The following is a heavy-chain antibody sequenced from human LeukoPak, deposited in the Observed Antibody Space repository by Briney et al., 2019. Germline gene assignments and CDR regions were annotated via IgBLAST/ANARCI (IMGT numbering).Heavy chain of an antibody. CDR3: ARGVEDSGYLDY. V-gene: IGHV1-69*04. J-gene: IGHJ4*02. CDR2: IIPILGIA. D-gene: IGHD1-26*01. CDR1: GGTFSSYA. Sequence: SVKVSCKASGGTFSSYAISWVRQAPGQGLEWMGRIIPILGIANYAQKFQGRVTITADKSTSTAYMELSSLRSEDTAVYYCARGVEDSGYLDYWGQGTLVTVSS.